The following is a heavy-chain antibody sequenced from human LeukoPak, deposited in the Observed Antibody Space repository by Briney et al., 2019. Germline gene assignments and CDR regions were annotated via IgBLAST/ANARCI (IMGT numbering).Heavy chain of an antibody. D-gene: IGHD3-10*01. J-gene: IGHJ5*02. CDR3: ARARDYYGSGSYCFDP. CDR1: GGSISSGGYY. V-gene: IGHV4-31*03. Sequence: SETLSLTCTVPGGSISSGGYYWSWIRQHPGNGLEWIGYIYYSGSTYYNPSLKSRVTISVDTSKNQFSLKLSSVTAADTAVYYCARARDYYGSGSYCFDPWGQGTLVTVSS. CDR2: IYYSGST.